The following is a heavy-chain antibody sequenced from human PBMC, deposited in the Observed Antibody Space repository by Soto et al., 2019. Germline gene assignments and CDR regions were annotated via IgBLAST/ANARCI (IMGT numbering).Heavy chain of an antibody. D-gene: IGHD6-13*01. V-gene: IGHV3-21*01. CDR3: AREASGYSNTPD. Sequence: EVQLVESGGGLVKPGGSLRLSCAASGFTFSSYSMNWVRQAPGKGLEWVSSISSSSSYIYYADSVKGRFTISRDNAKNSLYLQMNSLRAEDTAVYYCAREASGYSNTPDWGQGTLVTVSS. CDR1: GFTFSSYS. CDR2: ISSSSSYI. J-gene: IGHJ4*02.